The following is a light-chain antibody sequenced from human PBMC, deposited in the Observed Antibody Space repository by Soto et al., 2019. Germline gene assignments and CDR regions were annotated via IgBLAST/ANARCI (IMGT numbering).Light chain of an antibody. V-gene: IGKV1-5*03. J-gene: IGKJ1*01. CDR1: QTISSW. CDR2: KAS. CDR3: QHYNSYSEA. Sequence: DIQMTQSPSTLSGSVGDRVTITCRASQTISSWLAWYQQKPGKAPKLLIYKASTLKSGVPSRFGGSGSGTEFTLTISSLQADDFVTYYCQHYNSYSEAFGKGTKVELK.